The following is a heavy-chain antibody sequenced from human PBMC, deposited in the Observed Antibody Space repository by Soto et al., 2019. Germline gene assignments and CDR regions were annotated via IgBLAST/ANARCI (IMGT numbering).Heavy chain of an antibody. CDR2: ISSSGSTI. J-gene: IGHJ6*03. CDR3: ARDYCSGGSCYSGYYYYYMDV. CDR1: GFTFSDYY. V-gene: IGHV3-11*01. Sequence: QVQLVESGGGLVKPGGSLRLSCAASGFTFSDYYMSWIRQAPGKGLEWGSYISSSGSTIYYADSVKGRFTISRDNAKNSLYLQMNSLRAEDTAVYYCARDYCSGGSCYSGYYYYYMDVWGKGTTVTVSS. D-gene: IGHD2-15*01.